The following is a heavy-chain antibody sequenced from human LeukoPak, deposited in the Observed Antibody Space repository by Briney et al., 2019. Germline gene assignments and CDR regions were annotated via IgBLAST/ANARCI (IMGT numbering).Heavy chain of an antibody. CDR1: GYTFTGYY. D-gene: IGHD7-27*01. CDR3: AKDGDRWY. CDR2: INPNTGGT. V-gene: IGHV1-2*02. Sequence: APVKVPCKASGYTFTGYYMHWVRQAPGQGLKWMGWINPNTGGTNYAQKFQGRVTMTRDTSISTAYMELSRLRSDDTAVYYCAKDGDRWYWGQGTLVTVSS. J-gene: IGHJ4*02.